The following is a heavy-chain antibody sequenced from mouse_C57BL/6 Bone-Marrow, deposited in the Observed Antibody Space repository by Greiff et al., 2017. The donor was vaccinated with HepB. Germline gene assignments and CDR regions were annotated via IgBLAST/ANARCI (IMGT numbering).Heavy chain of an antibody. CDR3: ARGGSSPYYFDY. D-gene: IGHD1-1*01. CDR2: ISYDGSN. CDR1: GYSITSGYY. Sequence: VQLKESGPGLVKPSQSLSLTCTVTGYSITSGYYWNWIRQFPGNKQEWMGYISYDGSNNYNPSLKNRTSITRDTSKNQFFMKLNSVTTEDTATYYGARGGSSPYYFDYWGQGTTLTVSS. V-gene: IGHV3-6*01. J-gene: IGHJ2*01.